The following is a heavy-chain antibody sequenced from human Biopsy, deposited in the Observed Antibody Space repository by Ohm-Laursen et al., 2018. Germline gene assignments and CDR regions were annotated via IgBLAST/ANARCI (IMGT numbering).Heavy chain of an antibody. Sequence: GASVKVSCKASGATVSSYAISWVRQAPGQGLEWLGWINPNNGATYYTQTFQGRVTLTRDTSISTAYMDLTRLRSDDTAVYYCARDYGDSPDYWGQGTLVTVSS. CDR1: GATVSSYA. J-gene: IGHJ4*02. CDR3: ARDYGDSPDY. CDR2: INPNNGAT. V-gene: IGHV1-2*02. D-gene: IGHD4-17*01.